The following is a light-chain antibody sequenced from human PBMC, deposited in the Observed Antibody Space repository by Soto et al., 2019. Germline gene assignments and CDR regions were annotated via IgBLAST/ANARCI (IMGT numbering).Light chain of an antibody. CDR1: QSISSNY. CDR2: GAS. CDR3: QHPWT. J-gene: IGKJ1*01. V-gene: IGKV3-20*01. Sequence: EIVLTQSPGTLSLSPGERATLSCRASQSISSNYLAWYQQNPGQAPRLLIYGASSRAAGLPDRFSGSGSETDFTLIISSLEPEDSAVYYCQHPWTFGQGTKVEIK.